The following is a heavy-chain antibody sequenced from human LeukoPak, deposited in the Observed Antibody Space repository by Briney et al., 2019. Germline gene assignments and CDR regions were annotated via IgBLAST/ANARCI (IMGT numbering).Heavy chain of an antibody. V-gene: IGHV3-33*01. Sequence: GRSLRLSCAASGFTFSIYGMHWVRQAPGKGLEWVAVIWNDGSNKYYADSVKGRFTISRDNSKDTLYLQMNSLRAEDMAVYYRARGGGPFDYWGQGTLVTVSS. CDR2: IWNDGSNK. D-gene: IGHD3-10*01. CDR3: ARGGGPFDY. CDR1: GFTFSIYG. J-gene: IGHJ4*02.